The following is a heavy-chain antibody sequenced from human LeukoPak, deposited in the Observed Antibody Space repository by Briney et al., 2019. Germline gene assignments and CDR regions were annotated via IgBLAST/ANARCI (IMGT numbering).Heavy chain of an antibody. D-gene: IGHD1-26*01. CDR1: GFTFSSYA. CDR3: AKSRGESRGASNY. Sequence: PGESLKISCAASGFTFSSYAMNWVRQAPGKGLEWVSFISGSGDTTYYADSVKGRFTISRDSSKNTLYLQMNSLRAEDTAVYYCAKSRGESRGASNYWGQGTLVTVSS. J-gene: IGHJ4*02. CDR2: ISGSGDTT. V-gene: IGHV3-23*01.